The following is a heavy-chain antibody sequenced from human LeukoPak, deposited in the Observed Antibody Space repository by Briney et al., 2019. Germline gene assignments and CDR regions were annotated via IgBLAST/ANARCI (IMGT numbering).Heavy chain of an antibody. J-gene: IGHJ6*03. CDR1: GGSISSSSYY. CDR3: ARHSRGGNTHMDV. V-gene: IGHV4-39*01. Sequence: PSETLSLTCTVSGGSISSSSYYWGWLRQPPGTGLEWIGSIYYSGSTYYNPSLKSRVTISVDTSKNQFSLKLSSVTAADTAVYYCARHSRGGNTHMDVWGKGTTVTISS. CDR2: IYYSGST. D-gene: IGHD2-15*01.